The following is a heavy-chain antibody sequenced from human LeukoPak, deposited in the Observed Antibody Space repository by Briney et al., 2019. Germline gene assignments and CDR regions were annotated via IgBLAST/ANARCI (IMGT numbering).Heavy chain of an antibody. D-gene: IGHD1-26*01. Sequence: ASVKVSCKASGYTFTSYGISWVRQAPGQGLEWMGWISAYNGNTNYAQKLQGRVTMTTDTSTSTAYMELRSLRSDDTAVDYCARDVGSGSYSTGFDYWGQGTLVTVSS. J-gene: IGHJ4*02. V-gene: IGHV1-18*01. CDR2: ISAYNGNT. CDR1: GYTFTSYG. CDR3: ARDVGSGSYSTGFDY.